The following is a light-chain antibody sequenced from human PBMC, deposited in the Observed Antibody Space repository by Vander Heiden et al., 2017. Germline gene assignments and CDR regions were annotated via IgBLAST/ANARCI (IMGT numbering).Light chain of an antibody. CDR1: QSISSY. Sequence: DIQMTQSPSSLSASVGDRVTITCRASQSISSYLNWYQQKPGKAPKLLIYAASSLQSGVPSGFSGSGSGTDFTLTISSLQPEDFATYYCQQSYSTPRFGPGTKVDIK. J-gene: IGKJ3*01. V-gene: IGKV1-39*01. CDR3: QQSYSTPR. CDR2: AAS.